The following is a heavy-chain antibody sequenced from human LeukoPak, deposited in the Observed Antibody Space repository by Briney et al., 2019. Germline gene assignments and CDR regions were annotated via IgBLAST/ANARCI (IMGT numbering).Heavy chain of an antibody. V-gene: IGHV4-39*01. CDR3: ARPGSYLNDY. Sequence: SETLSLTCTASGGSISSTSYYWGWIRQTPGKGLEWIASIYYSGTTYYNPSLKSRATISVDTSKNRFSLKLSSVTAADTAVYYCARPGSYLNDYWGQGTLVTVSS. J-gene: IGHJ4*02. D-gene: IGHD1-26*01. CDR1: GGSISSTSYY. CDR2: IYYSGTT.